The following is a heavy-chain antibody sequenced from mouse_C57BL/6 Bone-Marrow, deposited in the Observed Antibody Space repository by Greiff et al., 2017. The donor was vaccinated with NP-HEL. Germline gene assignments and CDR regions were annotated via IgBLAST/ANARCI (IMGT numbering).Heavy chain of an antibody. CDR3: ARRDYCGSWFAY. Sequence: VQLQQSGGGLVKPGGSLKLSCAASGFTFSDYGMHWVRQAPEKGLEWVAYISSGSSTIYYADTVKGRFTISRDNAKNTLFLQMTSLRSEDTAMYYCARRDYCGSWFAYWGQGTLVTVSA. D-gene: IGHD1-1*01. CDR2: ISSGSSTI. J-gene: IGHJ3*01. CDR1: GFTFSDYG. V-gene: IGHV5-17*01.